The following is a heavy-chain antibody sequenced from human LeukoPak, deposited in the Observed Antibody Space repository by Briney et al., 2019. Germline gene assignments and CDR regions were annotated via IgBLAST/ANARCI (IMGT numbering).Heavy chain of an antibody. CDR3: ARLASTPLYYMDV. Sequence: SETLSLTCSVSSDSFTDYYWTWIRQPAGRGLEWLGRISTPGSTNYNPSLKSRLTISVDTSKNQFSLKLSSVTAADTAVYYRARLASTPLYYMDVWGKGTTVTVSS. CDR1: SDSFTDYY. CDR2: ISTPGST. V-gene: IGHV4-4*07. J-gene: IGHJ6*03.